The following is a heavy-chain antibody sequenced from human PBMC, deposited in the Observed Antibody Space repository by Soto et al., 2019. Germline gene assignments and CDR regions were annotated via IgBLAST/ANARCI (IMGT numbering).Heavy chain of an antibody. CDR1: GYTFISYG. J-gene: IGHJ6*02. D-gene: IGHD3-3*01. V-gene: IGHV1-18*01. CDR3: ARDKRLTYYDFWSGYFSAPNYGMDG. CDR2: ISAYNGNT. Sequence: GASVKVSCKASGYTFISYGISWVRQAPGQGLEWMGWISAYNGNTNYAQKLQGRVTMTTDTSTSTAYMELRSLRSDDTAVYYCARDKRLTYYDFWSGYFSAPNYGMDGWGQGTTVTVSS.